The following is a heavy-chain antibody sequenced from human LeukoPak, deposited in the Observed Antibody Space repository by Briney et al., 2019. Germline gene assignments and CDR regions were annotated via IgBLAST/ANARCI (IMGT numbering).Heavy chain of an antibody. CDR1: GASISSFY. Sequence: KASETLSLTCTVSGASISSFYWTWIRQPAGKGLVWIGRIYNSGTPNYNPSLKSRVTMSLDTSNNQFSLRLSSVTAADTAVYYCAREIIRGSDYEANLDYWGRGTLVTVSA. CDR2: IYNSGTP. V-gene: IGHV4-4*07. D-gene: IGHD1-26*01. J-gene: IGHJ4*02. CDR3: AREIIRGSDYEANLDY.